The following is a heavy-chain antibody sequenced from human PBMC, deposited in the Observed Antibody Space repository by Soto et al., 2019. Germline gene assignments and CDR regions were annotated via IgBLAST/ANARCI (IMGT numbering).Heavy chain of an antibody. J-gene: IGHJ3*02. D-gene: IGHD6-19*01. CDR1: GYTFTSYG. CDR2: ISAYNGNT. CDR3: ARGVYSSGWYLAFDI. V-gene: IGHV1-18*01. Sequence: ASVKVSCKASGYTFTSYGISWVRQAPGQGLEWMGWISAYNGNTNYAQKLQGRVTMTTDISTSTAYMELRSLRSDDTAVYYCARGVYSSGWYLAFDIWGQGTMVTVSS.